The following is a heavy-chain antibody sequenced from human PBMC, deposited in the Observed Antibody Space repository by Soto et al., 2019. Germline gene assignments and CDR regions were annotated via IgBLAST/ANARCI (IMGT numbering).Heavy chain of an antibody. V-gene: IGHV4-61*01. D-gene: IGHD3-22*01. CDR3: ASLYGDYYDSSGYY. J-gene: IGHJ4*02. Sequence: PSETLSLTCTVSGGSVSSGSYYWSWIRQPPGKGLEWIGYIYYSGSTNYNPSLKSRVTISVDTSKNQFSLKLSSVTAADTAVYYCASLYGDYYDSSGYYWGQGTLVTVSS. CDR1: GGSVSSGSYY. CDR2: IYYSGST.